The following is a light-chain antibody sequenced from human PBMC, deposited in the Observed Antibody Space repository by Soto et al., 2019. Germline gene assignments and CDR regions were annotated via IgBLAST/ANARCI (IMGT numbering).Light chain of an antibody. J-gene: IGLJ1*01. CDR3: ASFRSATILV. V-gene: IGLV2-14*01. CDR1: RSDIGDSNF. Sequence: QSVLTQPASVSGSPGQSVTISCTGPRSDIGDSNFISWYQHSPVKAPRLLIYEVNNRPSGVSKRFSGSKAGNTASLTISGLLDDDEADYLCASFRSATILVFGSGTKVTV. CDR2: EVN.